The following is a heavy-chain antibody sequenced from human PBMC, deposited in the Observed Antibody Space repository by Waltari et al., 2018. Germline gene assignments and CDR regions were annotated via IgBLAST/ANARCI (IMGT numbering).Heavy chain of an antibody. D-gene: IGHD2-2*01. J-gene: IGHJ6*02. Sequence: QVQLQESGPGLVKPSETLSLTCTVSGGSISSYYWSWIRQPPGKGLEWIGYIYYSGSTNDNPSLKRRVTISVDTSKNQVSLKLSSVTAADTAVYYCARVVRYCSSTSCYYYGMDVWGQGTTVTVSS. CDR2: IYYSGST. V-gene: IGHV4-59*01. CDR3: ARVVRYCSSTSCYYYGMDV. CDR1: GGSISSYY.